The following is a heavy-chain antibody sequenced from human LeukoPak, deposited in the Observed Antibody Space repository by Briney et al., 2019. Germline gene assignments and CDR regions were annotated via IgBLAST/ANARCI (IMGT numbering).Heavy chain of an antibody. J-gene: IGHJ3*02. V-gene: IGHV3-30*02. D-gene: IGHD2-2*01. CDR3: ANWSSQPLSAFDI. CDR1: GFTFSSYG. Sequence: GGSLRLSCAASGFTFSSYGMHWVRQAPGKGLEWVAFIRYDGSNKYYADSVKGRFTISRDNSKNALYLQMNSLRAEDTAVYYCANWSSQPLSAFDIWGQGTMVTVSS. CDR2: IRYDGSNK.